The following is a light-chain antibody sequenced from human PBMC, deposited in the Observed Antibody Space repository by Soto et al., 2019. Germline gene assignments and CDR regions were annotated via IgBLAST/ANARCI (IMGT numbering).Light chain of an antibody. CDR3: QQYNNWPLT. Sequence: EIAMTQSPATLSVSPGERATLSCRASQSVSSNLAWYQQKPGQAPRLLIYGASARATNIPARFSGSGSGTEFTLTISSLQSEDFAVYYCQQYNNWPLTFGGGTKVEIK. CDR1: QSVSSN. J-gene: IGKJ4*01. CDR2: GAS. V-gene: IGKV3-15*01.